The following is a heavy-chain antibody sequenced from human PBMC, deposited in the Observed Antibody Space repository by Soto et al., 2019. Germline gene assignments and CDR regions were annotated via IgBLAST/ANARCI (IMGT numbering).Heavy chain of an antibody. V-gene: IGHV3-23*01. Sequence: EVQLLESGGGLVQPGGSLRLSCAASGFTFSSYAMSWVRQAPGKGLEWVSAISGSGGSTYYADSVKGRFTISRDNTKNTRYLQMNSLIAEDTAVYYCAKRTVGWYFDLWGRGTLVTVSS. CDR1: GFTFSSYA. CDR2: ISGSGGST. CDR3: AKRTVGWYFDL. D-gene: IGHD4-17*01. J-gene: IGHJ2*01.